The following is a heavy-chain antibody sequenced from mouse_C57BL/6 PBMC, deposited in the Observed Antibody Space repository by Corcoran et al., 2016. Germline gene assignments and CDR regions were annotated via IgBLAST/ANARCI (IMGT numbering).Heavy chain of an antibody. V-gene: IGHV1-26*01. D-gene: IGHD4-1*01. CDR1: GYTFTDYY. J-gene: IGHJ2*01. CDR2: INPNNGGT. Sequence: EVQLQQSGPELVKPGASVKISCKASGYTFTDYYMNWVKQSHGKSLEWIGDINPNNGGTSYNQKFKGKATLTVDKSSSTAYMELRSLTSEDSAVYYCASPMNWDYFDYWGQGTTLTVSS. CDR3: ASPMNWDYFDY.